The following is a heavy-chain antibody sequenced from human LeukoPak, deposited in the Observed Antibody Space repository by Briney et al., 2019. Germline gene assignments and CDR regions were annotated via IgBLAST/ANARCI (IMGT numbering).Heavy chain of an antibody. J-gene: IGHJ4*02. Sequence: GGSLRLSCAASGFTFSSYGMHWVRQAPGKGLEWVAVISYDGSNKYYADSVKGRFTISRDNSKNTLYLQMNSLRAEDTAIYYCAKDTVYYDSSSYPYWGQGTLVTVSS. CDR2: ISYDGSNK. CDR3: AKDTVYYDSSSYPY. CDR1: GFTFSSYG. D-gene: IGHD3-22*01. V-gene: IGHV3-30*18.